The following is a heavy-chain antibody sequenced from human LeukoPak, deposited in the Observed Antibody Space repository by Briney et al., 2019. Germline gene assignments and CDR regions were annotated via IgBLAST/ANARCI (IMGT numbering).Heavy chain of an antibody. Sequence: ASVKVSCKPSGYTFTRYGISWVRRAPGQGLEWMGWINAYNGNTNYAQMFQGRVILTTDTSTSTAYMELRSLRSDDTAVYYCARGWWGTDYGWTNWFDPWGQGTLVTVSS. CDR3: ARGWWGTDYGWTNWFDP. CDR1: GYTFTRYG. V-gene: IGHV1-18*01. D-gene: IGHD4-17*01. CDR2: INAYNGNT. J-gene: IGHJ5*02.